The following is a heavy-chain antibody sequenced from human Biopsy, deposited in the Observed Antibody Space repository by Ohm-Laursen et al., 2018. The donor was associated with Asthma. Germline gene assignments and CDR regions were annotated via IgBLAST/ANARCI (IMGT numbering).Heavy chain of an antibody. CDR2: ISYDGSTK. CDR1: GFTFTTYA. V-gene: IGHV3-30*03. CDR3: ARDVVWFREVGGMDV. D-gene: IGHD3-10*01. J-gene: IGHJ6*02. Sequence: SLRLSCAASGFTFTTYAIHWVRQAPGKGLEWVAVISYDGSTKYSADSVKGRFIVSRDISKNILSLQMNSLRPEDTAVYYCARDVVWFREVGGMDVWGQGTTVTVSS.